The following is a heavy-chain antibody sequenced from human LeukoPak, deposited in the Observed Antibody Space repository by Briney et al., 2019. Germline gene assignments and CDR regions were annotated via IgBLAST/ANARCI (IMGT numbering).Heavy chain of an antibody. CDR3: ARGRGSGHKENWFDP. V-gene: IGHV1-8*01. CDR2: MNPNSGNT. Sequence: ASVKVSCKASGYTFTTYDINWVRQATGQGLEWMGWMNPNSGNTGYAQKFQGRVSMTRNTSISTAYMELSSLRSEDTAVYYCARGRGSGHKENWFDPWGQGTLVTVSS. J-gene: IGHJ5*02. D-gene: IGHD6-19*01. CDR1: GYTFTTYD.